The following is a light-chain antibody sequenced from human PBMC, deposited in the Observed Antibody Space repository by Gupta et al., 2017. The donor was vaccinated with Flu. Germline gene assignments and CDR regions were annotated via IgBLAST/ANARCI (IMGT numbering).Light chain of an antibody. CDR1: QSVTTY. J-gene: IGKJ4*01. CDR3: QQSDDTPHT. CDR2: VAS. Sequence: PSSLSASVGDSVTITCRASQSVTTYLNWYQQKPGKAPKLLIFVASILQSGVPSRFSDSGSRTEFTLTITNLQPEDFATYYCQQSDDTPHTFGGGTRVDTK. V-gene: IGKV1-39*01.